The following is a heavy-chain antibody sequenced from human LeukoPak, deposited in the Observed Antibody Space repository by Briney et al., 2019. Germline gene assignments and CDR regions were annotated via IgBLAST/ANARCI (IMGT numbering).Heavy chain of an antibody. Sequence: GGSLRLSCAASGFTFSSYAMSWVRQAPGKGLEWVSAISGSGGSTYYADSVKGRFTISRDNSKNTPYLQMNSLRAEDTAVYYCAKGGELLTDFDYWGQGTLVTVSS. CDR3: AKGGELLTDFDY. CDR1: GFTFSSYA. V-gene: IGHV3-23*01. J-gene: IGHJ4*02. CDR2: ISGSGGST. D-gene: IGHD1-26*01.